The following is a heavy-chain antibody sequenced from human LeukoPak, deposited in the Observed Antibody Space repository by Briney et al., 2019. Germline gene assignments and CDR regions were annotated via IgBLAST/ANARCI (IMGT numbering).Heavy chain of an antibody. CDR2: ISGSGGST. CDR3: ARSGHYYMDV. Sequence: GGSLRLSCAASGFTFSSYAMSWVRQAPGKGLEWVSAISGSGGSTYYADSVKGRFTISRDNAKNSLYLQMNSLRAEDTAVYYCARSGHYYMDVWGKGTTVTVSS. CDR1: GFTFSSYA. V-gene: IGHV3-23*01. D-gene: IGHD3-10*01. J-gene: IGHJ6*03.